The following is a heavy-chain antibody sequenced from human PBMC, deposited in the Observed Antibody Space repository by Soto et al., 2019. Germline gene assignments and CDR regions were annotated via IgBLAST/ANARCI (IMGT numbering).Heavy chain of an antibody. CDR2: ISGSGGST. CDR3: AKGTRRITVMPVD. D-gene: IGHD3-22*01. Sequence: GVLRLSCAASGFTFSSYAMSWVRQAPGKGLEWVSAISGSGGSTYYADSVKGRFTISRDNSKNTLYLQMNSLRAEDTAVYYCAKGTRRITVMPVDWGQGTMVTVSS. J-gene: IGHJ3*01. V-gene: IGHV3-23*01. CDR1: GFTFSSYA.